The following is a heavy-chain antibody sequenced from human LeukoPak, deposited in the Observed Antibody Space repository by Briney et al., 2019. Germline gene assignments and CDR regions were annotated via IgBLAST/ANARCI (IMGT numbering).Heavy chain of an antibody. CDR2: ISSASSYI. Sequence: PGGSLRLSCAASGFTFSSYGMNWVRQAPGKGLEWVSSISSASSYIKYADSLEGRFTISRDNARNSLYLQMNSLRAEDTAVYYCVKRTTASGDTAMLDYWGQGTLVTVSS. V-gene: IGHV3-21*04. CDR3: VKRTTASGDTAMLDY. D-gene: IGHD5-18*01. J-gene: IGHJ4*02. CDR1: GFTFSSYG.